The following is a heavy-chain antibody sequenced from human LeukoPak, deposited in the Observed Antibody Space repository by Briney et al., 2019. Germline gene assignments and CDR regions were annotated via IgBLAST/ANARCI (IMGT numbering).Heavy chain of an antibody. CDR2: IYTSGST. CDR3: ATRGGYSYGARGY. CDR1: GGSISSGSYY. V-gene: IGHV4-61*02. J-gene: IGHJ4*02. Sequence: SETLSLTCTVSGGSISSGSYYWSWIRQPAGKGLGWIGRIYTSGSTNYNPSLKSRVTISVDTSKNQFSLKLNSVTAADTSVYYCATRGGYSYGARGYWGQGTLVTVSS. D-gene: IGHD5-18*01.